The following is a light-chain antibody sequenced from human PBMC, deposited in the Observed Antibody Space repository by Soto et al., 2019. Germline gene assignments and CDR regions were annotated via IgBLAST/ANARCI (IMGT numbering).Light chain of an antibody. V-gene: IGKV3-15*01. Sequence: IVMTQSPATLSVSPGERDTLSCRASQSVSSNLSWYHQKPGQAPRLLIYGASTRATGIPDRFSGSGSGTEFTLTISSLQSEDFAVYYCQQYNNWPITFGQGTRLEI. CDR1: QSVSSN. CDR2: GAS. J-gene: IGKJ5*01. CDR3: QQYNNWPIT.